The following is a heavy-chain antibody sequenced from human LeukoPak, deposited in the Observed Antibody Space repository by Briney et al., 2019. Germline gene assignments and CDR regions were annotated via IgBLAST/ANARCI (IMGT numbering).Heavy chain of an antibody. D-gene: IGHD3-3*01. CDR2: IFSTGNT. CDR3: ASVFWNGH. V-gene: IGHV3-66*01. J-gene: IGHJ4*02. CDR1: GSTISANY. Sequence: GGSLRLSCAASGSTISANYMNWVRQAPGKGLEWVSIIFSTGNTYYADSVQGRFTISRDNSKNTLYLQMDSLRAEDTAVYYCASVFWNGHWGQGTLVTVSS.